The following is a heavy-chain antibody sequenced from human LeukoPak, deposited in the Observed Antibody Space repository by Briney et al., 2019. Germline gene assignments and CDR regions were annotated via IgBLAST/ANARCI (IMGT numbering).Heavy chain of an antibody. CDR1: GYTFTGYY. V-gene: IGHV1-2*06. J-gene: IGHJ4*02. CDR3: ARNYCSSTSCYAFFDY. Sequence: ASVKVSCKASGYTFTGYYMHWVRQAPGQGLEWMGRINPNSGGTNYAQKFQGRVTMTRDTSISTAYMELSRLRSDDTAVYHCARNYCSSTSCYAFFDYWGQGTLVTVSS. D-gene: IGHD2-2*01. CDR2: INPNSGGT.